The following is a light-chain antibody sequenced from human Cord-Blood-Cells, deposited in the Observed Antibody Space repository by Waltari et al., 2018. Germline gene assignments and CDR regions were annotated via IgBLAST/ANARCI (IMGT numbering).Light chain of an antibody. J-gene: IGKJ1*01. CDR2: DAS. V-gene: IGKV1-5*01. CDR1: QSISSW. CDR3: QQYNSYSWT. Sequence: DIQMTQSPSTLSASVGDRVTINCRASQSISSWLAWYQQKPGKAPKRLIYDASSLESGFPARFSGSGSGTEFTLTISSLQPDDFATYYCQQYNSYSWTFGQGTKVEIK.